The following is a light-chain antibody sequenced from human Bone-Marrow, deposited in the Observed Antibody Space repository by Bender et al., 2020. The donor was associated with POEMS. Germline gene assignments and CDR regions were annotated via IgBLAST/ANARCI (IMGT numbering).Light chain of an antibody. J-gene: IGLJ3*02. V-gene: IGLV1-44*01. CDR3: ATWHDSLNGWV. CDR1: SSNIVTNP. Sequence: QSVLTQPPSASGTPGQRVIISCSGSSSNIVTNPVNWYQYLPGTAPKVLIYNTNQRPSGVPDRFSGSKSGTSASLAISALQSEDEGDYYCATWHDSLNGWVFGGGTKLAVL. CDR2: NTN.